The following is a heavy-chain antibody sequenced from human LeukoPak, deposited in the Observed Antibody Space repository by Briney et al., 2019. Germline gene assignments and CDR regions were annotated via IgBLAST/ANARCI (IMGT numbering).Heavy chain of an antibody. V-gene: IGHV7-4-1*02. CDR2: INTNTGNP. D-gene: IGHD3-16*02. CDR3: ARGEISGYVWGSYHHFDY. J-gene: IGHJ4*02. Sequence: GASVKVSCKASGYTFTSYAMNWVRQAPGQGLEWMGWINTNTGNPTYAQGFTGRFVFSLDTSVSTAYLQISSLKAEDTAVYYCARGEISGYVWGSYHHFDYWGQGTLVTVSS. CDR1: GYTFTSYA.